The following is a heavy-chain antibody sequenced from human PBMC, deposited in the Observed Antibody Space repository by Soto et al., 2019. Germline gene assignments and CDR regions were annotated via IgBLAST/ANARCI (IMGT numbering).Heavy chain of an antibody. V-gene: IGHV3-23*01. CDR1: GFTFNTYP. CDR2: ISSTAGRTS. D-gene: IGHD3-10*01. CDR3: AKGVLSFHYGMEV. Sequence: PGGCLRLSCATSGFTFNTYPMTWVRQAPGKGLEGVASISSTAGRTSSYADSVKGRFAIARDFSDNSVYLEMNNLRVDDTAVYFCAKGVLSFHYGMEVWGKGT. J-gene: IGHJ6*04.